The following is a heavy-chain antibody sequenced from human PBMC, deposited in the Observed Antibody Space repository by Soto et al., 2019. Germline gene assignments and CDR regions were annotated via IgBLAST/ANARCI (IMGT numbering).Heavy chain of an antibody. CDR1: GFSLSTSGVG. J-gene: IGHJ6*02. CDR3: AYLPCSGGSCYWFSYSGMDV. Sequence: QITLKESGPTLVKPTQTLTLTCTFSGFSLSTSGVGVAWIRQPPGKALEWLALIYWDDDKRYRPSLETRLTITKDTSKNQVVLTMTNVDSVDTATYYCAYLPCSGGSCYWFSYSGMDVWGQGITVIVSS. CDR2: IYWDDDK. D-gene: IGHD2-15*01. V-gene: IGHV2-5*02.